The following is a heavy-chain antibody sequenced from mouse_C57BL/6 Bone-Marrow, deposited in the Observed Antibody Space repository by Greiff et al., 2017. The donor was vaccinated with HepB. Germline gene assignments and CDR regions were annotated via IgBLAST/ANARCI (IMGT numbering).Heavy chain of an antibody. D-gene: IGHD2-14*01. CDR3: ARDQGGYDGDYYAMDY. CDR2: SRNKANDYTT. CDR1: GFTFSDFY. V-gene: IGHV7-1*01. Sequence: EVKLVESGGGLVQSGRSLRLSCATSGFTFSDFYMEWVRQAPGKGLEWIAASRNKANDYTTEYSASVKGRFIVSRDTSQSILYLQMNALRAEDTAIYYCARDQGGYDGDYYAMDYWGQGTSVTVSS. J-gene: IGHJ4*01.